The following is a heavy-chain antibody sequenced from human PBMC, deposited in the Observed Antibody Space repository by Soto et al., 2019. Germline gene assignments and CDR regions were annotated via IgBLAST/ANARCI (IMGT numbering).Heavy chain of an antibody. CDR2: INPNSGGT. D-gene: IGHD3-22*01. Sequence: ASVNVSCKASGYTFTGDYMHWVRQAPGQGLEWMGWINPNSGGTNYAQKFQGWVTMTRDTSISTAYMELSRLRSDDTAVYYCARDSSGYIFDYWGQGTLVTVSS. J-gene: IGHJ4*02. CDR3: ARDSSGYIFDY. CDR1: GYTFTGDY. V-gene: IGHV1-2*04.